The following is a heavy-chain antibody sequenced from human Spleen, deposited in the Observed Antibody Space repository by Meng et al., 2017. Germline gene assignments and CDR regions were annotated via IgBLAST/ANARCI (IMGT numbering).Heavy chain of an antibody. V-gene: IGHV1-8*01. D-gene: IGHD7-27*01. J-gene: IGHJ4*02. CDR3: ARGPRNWGFDY. CDR1: PYTFTTYD. CDR2: MKPNSGNT. Sequence: QVQLVPSGAEGKKPGASGKVCCKASPYTFTTYDINWVRQATGQGLEWMGWMKPNSGNTGYAQKFQGRVIMTRDTSISTAYMELSSLRSEDTAVYYCARGPRNWGFDYWGQGTLVTVSS.